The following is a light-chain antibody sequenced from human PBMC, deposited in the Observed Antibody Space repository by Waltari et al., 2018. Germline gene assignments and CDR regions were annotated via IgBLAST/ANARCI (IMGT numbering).Light chain of an antibody. CDR1: QGISSW. CDR3: QQYNSVPHS. CDR2: KAS. V-gene: IGKV1-5*03. J-gene: IGKJ2*03. Sequence: DIQMTQSPSSLSASVGDRVTITCRASQGISSWLAWYQQKPGKVPKLLIYKASSLQSGVPSRFSGSGSGTDFTLTISSLQPEDFVIYYCQQYNSVPHSFGQGTKVEIK.